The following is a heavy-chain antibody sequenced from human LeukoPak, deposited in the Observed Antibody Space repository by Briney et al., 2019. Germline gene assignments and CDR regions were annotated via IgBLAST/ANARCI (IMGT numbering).Heavy chain of an antibody. D-gene: IGHD1-26*01. Sequence: ALRLSCAASGFTFRQYAMHWVRLVPGKGLEWVSGISRNSDDMDYADSVKGRFTISRDNAKNSLYLQMDSLRPEDTALYYCAKDISGTLEYYFAKWGQGTQVTVSS. CDR1: GFTFRQYA. J-gene: IGHJ4*02. V-gene: IGHV3-9*01. CDR3: AKDISGTLEYYFAK. CDR2: ISRNSDDM.